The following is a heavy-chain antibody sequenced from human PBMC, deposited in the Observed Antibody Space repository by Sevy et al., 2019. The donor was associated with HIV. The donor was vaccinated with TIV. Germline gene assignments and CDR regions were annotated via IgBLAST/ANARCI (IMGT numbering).Heavy chain of an antibody. Sequence: ASVKVSCKASGGTFSSYAISWVRQAPGQGLEWMGGIIPIFGTANYAQKFQGRVTITADTSTSTAYMELSSLRSEDTAVYYCARGYSSSSYYYYYMDVWGKGTTVTVSS. CDR1: GGTFSSYA. CDR2: IIPIFGTA. D-gene: IGHD6-6*01. CDR3: ARGYSSSSYYYYYMDV. V-gene: IGHV1-69*06. J-gene: IGHJ6*03.